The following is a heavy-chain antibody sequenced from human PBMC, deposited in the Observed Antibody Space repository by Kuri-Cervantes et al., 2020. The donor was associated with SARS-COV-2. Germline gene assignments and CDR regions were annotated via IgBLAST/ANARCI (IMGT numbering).Heavy chain of an antibody. V-gene: IGHV4-39*07. CDR2: INHSGST. CDR3: ARAGILGYCSSTSCYNRESGWFDP. D-gene: IGHD2-2*02. J-gene: IGHJ5*02. CDR1: GGSISSSSYY. Sequence: GSLRLSCTVSGGSISSSSYYWSWIRQPPGKGLEWIGEINHSGSTNYNPSLKSRVTISVDTSKNQFSLKLSSVTAADTAVYYCARAGILGYCSSTSCYNRESGWFDPWGQGTLVTVSS.